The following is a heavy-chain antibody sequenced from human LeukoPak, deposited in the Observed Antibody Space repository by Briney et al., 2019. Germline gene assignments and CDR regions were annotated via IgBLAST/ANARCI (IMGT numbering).Heavy chain of an antibody. V-gene: IGHV3-74*01. CDR1: GFTFSSYW. Sequence: GGPLTLSCLASGFTFSSYWLHRVRQAPGKGLVWVSHINSDGRSTTYADSVKGRFTISRDNAKNTLYLQMNRLRAEDTAVYYCARDPAGGAYDLWGHGTLVTVSS. CDR2: INSDGRST. CDR3: ARDPAGGAYDL. J-gene: IGHJ3*01.